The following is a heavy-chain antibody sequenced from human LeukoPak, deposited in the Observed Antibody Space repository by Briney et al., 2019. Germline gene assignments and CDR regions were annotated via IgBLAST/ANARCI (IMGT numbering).Heavy chain of an antibody. Sequence: GGSLRLSCAASGFTFSTYGMHWVRQAPGKGLEWVAVISYDGSNKYYADSVKGRFTISRDNSKNTLYLQMNSLRAEDTAVYYCAKDTFLDFWGQGTLVTVSS. CDR3: AKDTFLDF. J-gene: IGHJ4*02. CDR2: ISYDGSNK. D-gene: IGHD3-16*01. CDR1: GFTFSTYG. V-gene: IGHV3-30*18.